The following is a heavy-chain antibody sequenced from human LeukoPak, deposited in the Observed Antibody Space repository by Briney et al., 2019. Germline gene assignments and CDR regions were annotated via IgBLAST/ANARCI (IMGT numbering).Heavy chain of an antibody. Sequence: ASVTVSCKASGYTFTSYGISWVRQAPGQGLEWTGWISAYNGNTNYAQKLQGRVTMTTDTSTSTAYMELRSLRSDDTAVYYCARDLSPPTYGMDVWGQGTTVTVSS. CDR3: ARDLSPPTYGMDV. CDR2: ISAYNGNT. J-gene: IGHJ6*02. CDR1: GYTFTSYG. D-gene: IGHD2/OR15-2a*01. V-gene: IGHV1-18*01.